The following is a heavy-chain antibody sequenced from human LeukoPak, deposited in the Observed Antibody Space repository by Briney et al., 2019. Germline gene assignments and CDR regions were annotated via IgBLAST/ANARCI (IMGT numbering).Heavy chain of an antibody. CDR1: GGSISSYY. V-gene: IGHV4-59*12. CDR3: TRTGEAGGY. J-gene: IGHJ4*02. D-gene: IGHD3-10*01. CDR2: IYYSGST. Sequence: KASETLSLTCTVSGGSISSYYWSWIRQPPGKGLEWIGYIYYSGSTNYNPSLKSRVTISVDTSKNQFSLKLSSVTAADTAVYYCTRTGEAGGYWGQGTLVTVSS.